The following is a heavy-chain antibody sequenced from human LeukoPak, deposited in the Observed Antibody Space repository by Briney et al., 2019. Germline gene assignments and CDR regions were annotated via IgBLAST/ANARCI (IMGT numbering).Heavy chain of an antibody. D-gene: IGHD4-17*01. Sequence: GGSLRLSCAASGFTFSSYWMSWVRQAPGKGLEWVANIKQDGSEKYYVDSVKGRFTISRDNAENSLYLQMNSLRADDTAVYYCARDDYGDYDHYYYGMDVWGQGTTVTVSS. V-gene: IGHV3-7*01. CDR3: ARDDYGDYDHYYYGMDV. J-gene: IGHJ6*02. CDR1: GFTFSSYW. CDR2: IKQDGSEK.